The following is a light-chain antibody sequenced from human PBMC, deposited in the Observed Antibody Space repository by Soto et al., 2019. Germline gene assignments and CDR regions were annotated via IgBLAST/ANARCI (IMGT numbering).Light chain of an antibody. CDR2: GAS. CDR3: QQYNNWWT. Sequence: ILMTQSPVTLSVSPGERATPSCRASQSVSSNLAWYQQKPGQAPRLLIYGASTRATGIPARFSGSGSGTEFTLTISSLQSEDFAVYYCQQYNNWWTFGQGTKVDIK. CDR1: QSVSSN. V-gene: IGKV3-15*01. J-gene: IGKJ1*01.